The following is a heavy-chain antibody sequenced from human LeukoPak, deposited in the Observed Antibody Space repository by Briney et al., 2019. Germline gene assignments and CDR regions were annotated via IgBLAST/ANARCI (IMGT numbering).Heavy chain of an antibody. J-gene: IGHJ4*02. V-gene: IGHV3-74*01. CDR3: ARAEDPLFDY. Sequence: PGGSPRLSCAASGFTFSSYWMHWVRQAPGKGLVWVSRISSDGSSTTYADSVKGRFTISRDNAKYTLYLQMNSLRAEDTAVYYCARAEDPLFDYWGQGTLVTVSS. CDR2: ISSDGSST. CDR1: GFTFSSYW.